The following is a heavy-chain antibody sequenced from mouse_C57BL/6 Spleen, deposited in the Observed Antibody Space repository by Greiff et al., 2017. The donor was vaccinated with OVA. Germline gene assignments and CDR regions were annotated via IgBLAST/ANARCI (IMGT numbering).Heavy chain of an antibody. CDR3: ARGGTVVFDY. J-gene: IGHJ2*01. V-gene: IGHV5-4*01. Sequence: EVQLVESGGGLVKPGGSLKLSCAASGFTFSSYAMSWVRQTPEKRLEWVATISDGGSYTYYPDNVKGRFTISRDNAKNNLYLQMSHLKSEDTAMYYCARGGTVVFDYWGQCTTLTVSS. D-gene: IGHD1-1*01. CDR2: ISDGGSYT. CDR1: GFTFSSYA.